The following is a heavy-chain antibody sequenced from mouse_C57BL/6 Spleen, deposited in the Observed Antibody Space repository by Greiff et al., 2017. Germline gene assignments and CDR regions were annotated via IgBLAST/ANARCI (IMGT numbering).Heavy chain of an antibody. CDR2: IYPRSGNT. CDR3: AREWDGSSYEFAY. J-gene: IGHJ3*01. Sequence: QVQLKESGAELARPGASVKLSCKASGYTFTSYGISWVKQRTGQGLEWIGEIYPRSGNTYYNEKFKGKATLTADKSSSTAYMELRSLTSEDSAVYFCAREWDGSSYEFAYWGQGTLVTVSA. CDR1: GYTFTSYG. D-gene: IGHD1-1*01. V-gene: IGHV1-81*01.